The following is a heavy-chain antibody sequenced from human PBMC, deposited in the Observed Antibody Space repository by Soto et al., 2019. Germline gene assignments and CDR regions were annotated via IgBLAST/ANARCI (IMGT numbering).Heavy chain of an antibody. D-gene: IGHD3-9*01. V-gene: IGHV4-31*03. J-gene: IGHJ3*02. CDR2: IYYSGST. CDR1: GGSISSGGYY. CDR3: ARTENSYYDILTGNDAFDI. Sequence: LSLTCTVSGGSISSGGYYWSWIRQHPGKGLEWIGYIYYSGSTYYNPSLKSRVTISVDTSKNQFSLKLSSVTAADTAVYYCARTENSYYDILTGNDAFDIWGQGTMVTVSS.